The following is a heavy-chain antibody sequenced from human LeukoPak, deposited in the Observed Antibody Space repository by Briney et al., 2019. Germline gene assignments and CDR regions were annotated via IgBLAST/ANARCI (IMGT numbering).Heavy chain of an antibody. J-gene: IGHJ3*02. D-gene: IGHD1-26*01. V-gene: IGHV4-34*01. CDR3: ARRRRIVGATPGAFGI. Sequence: SSETLSLTCAVYGGSFSGYYWSWIRQPPGKGLEWIGEINHSGSTNYNPSLKSRVTISVDTSKNQFSLKLSSVTAADTAVYYCARRRRIVGATPGAFGIWGQGTWSPSL. CDR2: INHSGST. CDR1: GGSFSGYY.